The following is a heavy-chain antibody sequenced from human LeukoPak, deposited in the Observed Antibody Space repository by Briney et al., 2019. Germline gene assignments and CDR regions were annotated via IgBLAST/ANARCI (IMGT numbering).Heavy chain of an antibody. D-gene: IGHD2-2*01. CDR2: FYPGDSDT. V-gene: IGHV5-51*01. J-gene: IGHJ4*02. CDR1: GYSFTTYW. Sequence: GESLKISCRGSGYSFTTYWIGWVRQMPGKGLEWMGIFYPGDSDTRYSPSFQGQVTMSAGKSINTAYLQWSSLKASDTAMYYCARRQGCSSTSCPPDYWGQGTLVTVSS. CDR3: ARRQGCSSTSCPPDY.